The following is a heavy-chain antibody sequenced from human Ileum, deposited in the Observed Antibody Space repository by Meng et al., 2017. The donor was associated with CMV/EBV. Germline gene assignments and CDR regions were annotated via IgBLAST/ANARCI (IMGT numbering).Heavy chain of an antibody. J-gene: IGHJ4*02. CDR3: ARDWSGYFSYFDY. V-gene: IGHV4-39*07. CDR1: GASISSSSYY. Sequence: VSGASISSSSYYWGWIRQPPGKGLEWIGNIYFTGSTYYNPSLKSRLTISMDTSKNQFSLKLSSVTAADTAVYYCARDWSGYFSYFDYWGQGTLVTVSS. D-gene: IGHD3-3*01. CDR2: IYFTGST.